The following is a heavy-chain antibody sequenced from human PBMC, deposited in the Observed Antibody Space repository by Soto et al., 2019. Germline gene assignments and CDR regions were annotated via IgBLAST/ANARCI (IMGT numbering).Heavy chain of an antibody. CDR3: ARLHCDSPNCVPLDP. CDR1: GGSIRDDTYY. J-gene: IGHJ5*02. CDR2: IYYSGTS. Sequence: QLQLQESGPGLVKPSETLSLTCTVSGGSIRDDTYYWGWIRQPPGKGLEWIGCIYYSGTSSYNPSLKIRVTMAVDPSKKQLSLRLSSVTAADTAVYYCARLHCDSPNCVPLDPWGQGTLVIVSS. D-gene: IGHD2-2*01. V-gene: IGHV4-39*01.